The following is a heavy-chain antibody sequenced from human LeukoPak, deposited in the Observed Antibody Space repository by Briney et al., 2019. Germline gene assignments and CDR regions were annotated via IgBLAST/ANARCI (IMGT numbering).Heavy chain of an antibody. J-gene: IGHJ4*02. D-gene: IGHD3-10*01. CDR3: ARGVTMVRGVGEIYYFDS. CDR2: IGIAGDT. Sequence: GSLRLSCAASGFTFNNHNMHWVRQPTGKGLEWVSAIGIAGDTYYPGSVKGRFSISRENAKNSLYLQMNSLRAGDSAVYYCARGVTMVRGVGEIYYFDSWGQGTLVTVSS. CDR1: GFTFNNHN. V-gene: IGHV3-13*01.